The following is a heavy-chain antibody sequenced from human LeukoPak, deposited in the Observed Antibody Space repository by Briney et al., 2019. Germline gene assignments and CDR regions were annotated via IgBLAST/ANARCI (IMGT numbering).Heavy chain of an antibody. Sequence: GGSLRLSCAGSGFTFSRYWMSWVRQAPGKGLEWVANIKEDGSEKYHVDSVKGRFTISRDNAKNSLYLQMNSLRAEDTAIYYCAKNRSWGQGTLVTVSS. J-gene: IGHJ4*02. V-gene: IGHV3-7*01. CDR1: GFTFSRYW. CDR2: IKEDGSEK. CDR3: AKNRS. D-gene: IGHD1-14*01.